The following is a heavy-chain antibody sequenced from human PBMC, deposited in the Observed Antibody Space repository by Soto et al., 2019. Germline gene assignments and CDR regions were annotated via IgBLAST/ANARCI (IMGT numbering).Heavy chain of an antibody. CDR3: ASGGSSLNFDP. J-gene: IGHJ5*02. D-gene: IGHD6-6*01. CDR2: ISAYNGNA. CDR1: GYTFTTFS. V-gene: IGHV1-18*01. Sequence: GASVKVSCKASGYTFTTFSFTWVRQAPGQGLEWLGWISAYNGNAHYEEKLQGRVTMTTDTSTSTAYMELKSLRSDDTAVYYCASGGSSLNFDPWGQGTLVTVSS.